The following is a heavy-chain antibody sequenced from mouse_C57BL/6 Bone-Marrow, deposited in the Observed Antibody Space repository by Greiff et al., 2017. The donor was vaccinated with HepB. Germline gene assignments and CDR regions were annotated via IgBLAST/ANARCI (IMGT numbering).Heavy chain of an antibody. V-gene: IGHV1-39*01. CDR3: ARSFYYGSFYAMDY. Sequence: EVKLMESGPELVKPGASVKISCKASGYSFTDYNMNWVKQSNGKSLEWIGVINPNYGTTSYNQKFKGKATLTVDQSSSTAYMQLNSLTSEDSAVYYCARSFYYGSFYAMDYWGQGTSVTVSS. J-gene: IGHJ4*01. CDR2: INPNYGTT. D-gene: IGHD1-1*01. CDR1: GYSFTDYN.